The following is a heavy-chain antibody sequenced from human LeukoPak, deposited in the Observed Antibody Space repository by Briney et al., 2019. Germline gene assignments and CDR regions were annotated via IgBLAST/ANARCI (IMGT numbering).Heavy chain of an antibody. V-gene: IGHV1-69*05. Sequence: ASVKVSCKASGGTFSSYAISWVRQAPGQGLEWMERIIPIFGTANYAQKFQGRVTITTDESTSTAYMELSSLRSEDTAVYYCARDLYYYDSSGYSPYYFDYWGQGTLVTVSS. CDR1: GGTFSSYA. J-gene: IGHJ4*02. D-gene: IGHD3-22*01. CDR3: ARDLYYYDSSGYSPYYFDY. CDR2: IIPIFGTA.